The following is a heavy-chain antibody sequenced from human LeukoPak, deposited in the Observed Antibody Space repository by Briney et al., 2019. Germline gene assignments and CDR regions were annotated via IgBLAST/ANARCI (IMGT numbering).Heavy chain of an antibody. CDR3: AVVPAADYYYYYYMDV. J-gene: IGHJ6*03. Sequence: SVKVSCKASGGTLSGYAISWVRQAPGQGLEWMGGIIPIFGTANYAQKFQGRVTITADESTSTAYMELSSLRSEDTAVYYCAVVPAADYYYYYYMDVWGKGTTVTVSS. CDR1: GGTLSGYA. V-gene: IGHV1-69*13. CDR2: IIPIFGTA. D-gene: IGHD2-2*01.